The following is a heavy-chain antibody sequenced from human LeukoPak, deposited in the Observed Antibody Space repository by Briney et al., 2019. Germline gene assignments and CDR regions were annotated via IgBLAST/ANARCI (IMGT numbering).Heavy chain of an antibody. D-gene: IGHD2-2*01. V-gene: IGHV1-2*02. J-gene: IGHJ6*03. CDR2: INPNSGGT. Sequence: ASVTVSFTSSGYTFTFYYMHWVRQAPGQGLEWMGWINPNSGGTNYAQKFQGRVTMTRDTSITTASMELSRMRSDDTAVYYWARVRTGGNCSSTSCQGDFYYMGVWGKGTTVNVSS. CDR3: ARVRTGGNCSSTSCQGDFYYMGV. CDR1: GYTFTFYY.